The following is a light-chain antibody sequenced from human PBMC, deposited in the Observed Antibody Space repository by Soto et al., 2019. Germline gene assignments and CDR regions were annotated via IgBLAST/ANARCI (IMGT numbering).Light chain of an antibody. J-gene: IGLJ3*02. V-gene: IGLV2-14*01. CDR3: CIYTVNSWV. CDR2: DVS. Sequence: QSALTQPASVSGSPGQSITFSCTGTFSDINTYNFVSWFRQHPGKAPKLMIYDVSSRPSGVSDRFSGSKSGKTASLTISGLQAEDEADYYCCIYTVNSWVFGGGTKLTVL. CDR1: FSDINTYNF.